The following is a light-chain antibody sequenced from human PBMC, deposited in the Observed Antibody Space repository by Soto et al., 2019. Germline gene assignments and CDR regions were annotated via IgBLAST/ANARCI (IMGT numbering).Light chain of an antibody. V-gene: IGKV1-8*01. Sequence: IRMTQSPSSLSACTGDRVTITCRASQGISSYLAWYQQKPGKAPKLLIYAASTLQSGVPSRFSGSGSGTDFTLTISCLQSEDFATYYCQQYYSYPYTFGQGTKADIK. CDR3: QQYYSYPYT. J-gene: IGKJ2*01. CDR2: AAS. CDR1: QGISSY.